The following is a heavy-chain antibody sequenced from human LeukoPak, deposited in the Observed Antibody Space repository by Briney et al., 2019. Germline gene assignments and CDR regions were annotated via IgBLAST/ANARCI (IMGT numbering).Heavy chain of an antibody. Sequence: GASVKVSCKASGYTFTGYNMHWVRQAPGQGLEWMGWINTNSGGTNYDQKSQGRVTITRDTSISTAYMELSRLRSDDTAVYYCASPLLGYCSGGSCYQDYWGQGTLVTVSS. V-gene: IGHV1-2*02. CDR1: GYTFTGYN. CDR2: INTNSGGT. CDR3: ASPLLGYCSGGSCYQDY. J-gene: IGHJ4*02. D-gene: IGHD2-15*01.